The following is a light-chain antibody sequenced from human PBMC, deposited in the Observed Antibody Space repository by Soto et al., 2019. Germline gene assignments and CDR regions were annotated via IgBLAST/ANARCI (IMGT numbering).Light chain of an antibody. CDR1: QSVRSN. Sequence: EIVMTQSPSTLSASPGERATLSCRASQSVRSNLAWYQQKPGQAPRLLIYDASNRATGIPARFSGTGSETDFTLTISSLEPEDFAIYYCQQRSKMPLTFGHGTKVDIK. J-gene: IGKJ1*01. V-gene: IGKV3-11*01. CDR2: DAS. CDR3: QQRSKMPLT.